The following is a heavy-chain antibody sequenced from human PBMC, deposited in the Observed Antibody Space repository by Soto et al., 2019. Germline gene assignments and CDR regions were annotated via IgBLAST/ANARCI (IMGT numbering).Heavy chain of an antibody. D-gene: IGHD3-22*01. CDR1: GYTFTSYG. CDR3: ARDIITMIDLPFDY. V-gene: IGHV1-18*04. Sequence: ASVKVSCKASGYTFTSYGTSWVRQAPGQGLEWMGWISAYNGNTNYAQKLQGRVTMTTDTSTSTAYMELRSLRSDDTAVYYCARDIITMIDLPFDYWGQGTLVTVSS. CDR2: ISAYNGNT. J-gene: IGHJ4*02.